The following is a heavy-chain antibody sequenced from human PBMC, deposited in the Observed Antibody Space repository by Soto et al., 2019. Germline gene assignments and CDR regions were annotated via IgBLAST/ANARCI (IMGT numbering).Heavy chain of an antibody. V-gene: IGHV4-30-4*01. CDR2: IYYSGST. D-gene: IGHD3-10*01. J-gene: IGHJ4*02. Sequence: PSETLSLTCTVSGASINSGDYYCSLIRQPPVKCLECIGHIYYSGSTYYNPSLKSRAGISVDSSKSQVSLKLTSVTAADTAVYFCARMLMNYYRLDYWGQGALVTVSS. CDR3: ARMLMNYYRLDY. CDR1: GASINSGDYY.